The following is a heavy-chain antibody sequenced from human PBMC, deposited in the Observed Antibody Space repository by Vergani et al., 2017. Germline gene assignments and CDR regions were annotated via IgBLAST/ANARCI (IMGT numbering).Heavy chain of an antibody. CDR3: ARMGGYDEGDAFRIGYFDS. Sequence: QLQLQQSGPGLVKPSQTLSLTCSVSGDSISSGVYYWNWIRQHPGKGLEWIGYIYSTGSTHHNPSLRMRINMSVDTSKNQFSLKLNSVTAADTAMYYCARMGGYDEGDAFRIGYFDSWGPGILVTVSS. V-gene: IGHV4-31*03. J-gene: IGHJ4*02. D-gene: IGHD3-22*01. CDR1: GDSISSGVYY. CDR2: IYSTGST.